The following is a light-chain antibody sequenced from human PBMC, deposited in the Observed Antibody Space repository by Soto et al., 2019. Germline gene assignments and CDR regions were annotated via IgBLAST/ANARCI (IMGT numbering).Light chain of an antibody. Sequence: QSALTQPASVSGYPGQSITISCTGTSSDVGGYNYVSWYQQHPGKAPKLMIFDVSNRPSGVSTRFSGSKSGDTASLTISGLQAEDEAYYYCSSYTTSSTVVFGGGTKLTVL. CDR2: DVS. CDR1: SSDVGGYNY. V-gene: IGLV2-14*01. CDR3: SSYTTSSTVV. J-gene: IGLJ2*01.